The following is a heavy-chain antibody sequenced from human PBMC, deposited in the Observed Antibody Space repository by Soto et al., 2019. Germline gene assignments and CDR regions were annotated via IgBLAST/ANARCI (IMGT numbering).Heavy chain of an antibody. J-gene: IGHJ6*02. Sequence: PWGYLRLSCKGSGYMFATYWIGWVRQMPGEGLEWVGIIYPDDSDTRYSPSFQGQVTISVYKSITTAYLQWNSLKASDSAIYFCARLRGSSRMPALGLAHSPYGMDFWGQGTTVTVSS. CDR3: ARLRGSSRMPALGLAHSPYGMDF. D-gene: IGHD6-6*01. V-gene: IGHV5-51*01. CDR1: GYMFATYW. CDR2: IYPDDSDT.